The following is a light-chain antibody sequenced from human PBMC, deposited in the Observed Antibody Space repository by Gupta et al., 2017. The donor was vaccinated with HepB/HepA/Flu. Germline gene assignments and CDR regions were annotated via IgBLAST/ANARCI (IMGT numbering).Light chain of an antibody. CDR1: QSITTW. J-gene: IGKJ2*01. V-gene: IGKV1-5*03. CDR3: QQYGSYYT. Sequence: DIQMTQSPPSLSASVGDRVTITCRASQSITTWLAWYQQSPGEPPKLLTHKASTLESGVPSRFSGSGSGTEFNLTISSVQPDDFATYYCQQYGSYYTFGQGTRLEIK. CDR2: KAS.